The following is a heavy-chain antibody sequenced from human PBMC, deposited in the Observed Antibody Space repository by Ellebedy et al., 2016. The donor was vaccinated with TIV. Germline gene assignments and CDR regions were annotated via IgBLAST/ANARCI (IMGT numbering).Heavy chain of an antibody. V-gene: IGHV3-48*04. J-gene: IGHJ4*02. D-gene: IGHD4-17*01. CDR2: ITSTSDNR. CDR3: ASLRNDYGDYVGY. Sequence: PGGSLRLSCAASGFTFSDYWMSWVRQAPGKGLECISFITSTSDNRYYADSVKGRFTISRDNAKNSLYLQMNSLRADDTAVYYCASLRNDYGDYVGYWGQGTLVTVSS. CDR1: GFTFSDYW.